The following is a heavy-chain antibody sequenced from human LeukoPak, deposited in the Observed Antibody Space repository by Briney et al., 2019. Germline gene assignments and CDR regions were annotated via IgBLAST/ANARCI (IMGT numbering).Heavy chain of an antibody. J-gene: IGHJ4*02. CDR3: ARTNYDFWSGYYTGYFDY. V-gene: IGHV1-18*01. CDR2: ISAYNGNA. Sequence: ASVKVSCKASGYTFTSYGISWVRQAPGQGLEWMGWISAYNGNANYAQKLQGRVTMTTDTSTSTAYMELRSLRSDDTAAYYCARTNYDFWSGYYTGYFDYWGQGTLVTVSS. D-gene: IGHD3-3*01. CDR1: GYTFTSYG.